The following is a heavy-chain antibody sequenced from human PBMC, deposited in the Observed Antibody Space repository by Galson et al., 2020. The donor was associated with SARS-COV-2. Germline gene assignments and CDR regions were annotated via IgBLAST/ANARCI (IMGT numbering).Heavy chain of an antibody. D-gene: IGHD4-17*01. CDR3: AKRRYHDYGAFDI. J-gene: IGHJ3*02. CDR2: ISGSGGST. CDR1: GFTFSSYA. V-gene: IGHV3-23*01. Sequence: SCAASGFTFSSYAMSWVRQAPGKGLEWVSAISGSGGSTYYADSVKGRFTISRDNSKNTLYLQMNSLRAEDTAVYYCAKRRYHDYGAFDIWGQGTMVTVSS.